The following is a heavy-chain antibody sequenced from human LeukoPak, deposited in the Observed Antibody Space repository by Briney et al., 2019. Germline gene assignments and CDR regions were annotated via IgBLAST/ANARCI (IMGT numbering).Heavy chain of an antibody. Sequence: GGSLRLSCAASGFTFSSYAMHWVRQAPGKGLEWVAVISYDGSNEYYADSVKGRFTISRDNSKNTLYLQMNSLRAEDTAVYYCARGGVAAAGITFDYWGQGTLVTVSS. J-gene: IGHJ4*02. V-gene: IGHV3-30-3*01. D-gene: IGHD6-13*01. CDR1: GFTFSSYA. CDR3: ARGGVAAAGITFDY. CDR2: ISYDGSNE.